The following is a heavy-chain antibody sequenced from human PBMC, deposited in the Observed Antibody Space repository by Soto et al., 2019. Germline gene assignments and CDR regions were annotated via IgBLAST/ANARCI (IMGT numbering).Heavy chain of an antibody. D-gene: IGHD3-16*01. CDR2: IWSDGSGR. J-gene: IGHJ6*02. CDR3: ARGGSRAIGYQHYHGMDV. V-gene: IGHV3-33*01. CDR1: GFSFSTYG. Sequence: PGGSLRLSCATSGFSFSTYGMHWVRRAPGKGLEWVAVIWSDGSGRYYGDSVKGRFSISRDSSRNTVFLQMSSLKVEDTAVYYCARGGSRAIGYQHYHGMDVWGQGTTVTVSS.